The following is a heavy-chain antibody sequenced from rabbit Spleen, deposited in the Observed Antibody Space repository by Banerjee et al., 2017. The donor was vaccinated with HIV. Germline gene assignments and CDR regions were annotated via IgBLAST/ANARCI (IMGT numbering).Heavy chain of an antibody. CDR3: AREVLYAAYAGFGDATMYYFDL. CDR2: IYGGSSATT. J-gene: IGHJ4*01. D-gene: IGHD6-1*01. Sequence: QEQLEESGGGLAQPEGSLTLTCTASGFSFSSVYWMCWVRQAPGKGLEWIACIYGGSSATTYYASWAKGRFTISKTSSTTVTLQVTSLTAADTATYFCAREVLYAAYAGFGDATMYYFDLWGPGTLVTVS. CDR1: GFSFSSVYW. V-gene: IGHV1S45*01.